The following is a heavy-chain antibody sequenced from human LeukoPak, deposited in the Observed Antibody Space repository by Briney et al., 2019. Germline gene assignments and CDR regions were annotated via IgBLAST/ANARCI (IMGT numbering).Heavy chain of an antibody. CDR3: ARLLSPAGDSSGYYPDY. J-gene: IGHJ4*02. CDR1: GYSFTSYW. D-gene: IGHD3-22*01. Sequence: GESLKISCKGSGYSFTSYWIGWVRQLPGKGLEWMGIIYPGDSDTRYSPSFQGQVTISADKSISTAYLQWSSLKASDTAMYYCARLLSPAGDSSGYYPDYWGQGTLVTVSS. V-gene: IGHV5-51*01. CDR2: IYPGDSDT.